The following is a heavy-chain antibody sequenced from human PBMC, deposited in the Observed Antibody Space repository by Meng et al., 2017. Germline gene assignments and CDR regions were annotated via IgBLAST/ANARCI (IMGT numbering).Heavy chain of an antibody. J-gene: IGHJ5*02. Sequence: VQLQQWGAGLLKPSATLSLTCAVYGGSFSGYYWSWIRQPPGKGLEWIGEINHSGSTNYNPSLKSRVTISVDTSKNQFSLKLSSVTAADTAVYYCARGLILEQQLTWGDWFDPWGQGTLVTVSS. CDR1: GGSFSGYY. V-gene: IGHV4-34*01. CDR3: ARGLILEQQLTWGDWFDP. CDR2: INHSGST. D-gene: IGHD6-13*01.